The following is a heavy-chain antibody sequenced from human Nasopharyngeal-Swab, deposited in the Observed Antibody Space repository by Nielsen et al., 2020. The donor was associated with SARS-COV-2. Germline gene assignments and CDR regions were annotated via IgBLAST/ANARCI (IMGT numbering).Heavy chain of an antibody. Sequence: VRQAPGKGLEWVAVIWYDGSNKYYADSVKGRFTISRDNSKNTLYLQMNSLRAEDTAVYYCARDSGSDFWSGYLGDNYYYYGMDVWGQGTTVTVSS. CDR2: IWYDGSNK. D-gene: IGHD3-3*01. V-gene: IGHV3-33*01. CDR3: ARDSGSDFWSGYLGDNYYYYGMDV. J-gene: IGHJ6*02.